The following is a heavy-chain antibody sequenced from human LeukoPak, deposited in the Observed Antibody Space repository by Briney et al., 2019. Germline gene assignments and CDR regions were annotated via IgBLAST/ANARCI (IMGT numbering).Heavy chain of an antibody. CDR1: GFTFSSYE. V-gene: IGHV3-48*03. CDR3: ASRGGIAAADPGWFDP. CDR2: ISSSGSTI. Sequence: GGSLRLSCAASGFTFSSYEMNWVRQAPGKGLEWVSYISSSGSTIYYADSVKGRFTISRDNAKNSLYLQMNSLRAEDTAVYYCASRGGIAAADPGWFDPWGQGTLVTVSS. J-gene: IGHJ5*02. D-gene: IGHD6-13*01.